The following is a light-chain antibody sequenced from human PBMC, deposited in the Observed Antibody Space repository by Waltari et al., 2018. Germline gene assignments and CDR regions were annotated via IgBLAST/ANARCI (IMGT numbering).Light chain of an antibody. CDR1: QSASTN. CDR2: DAS. J-gene: IGKJ2*01. CDR3: QQYNNWLYT. Sequence: ERVMTQSPATLSVSPGETATLSCRASQSASTNLAWYQQKAGQAPRLLIYDASIRATGVPARFSGSGAGTEFTLTITGLQSEDFAVYYCQQYNNWLYTFGQGTKLESK. V-gene: IGKV3-15*01.